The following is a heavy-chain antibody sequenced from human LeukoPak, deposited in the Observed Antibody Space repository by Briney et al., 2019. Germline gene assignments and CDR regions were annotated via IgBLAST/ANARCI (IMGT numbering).Heavy chain of an antibody. D-gene: IGHD3-10*01. CDR3: ARDLPVGYYGSGSYYDY. V-gene: IGHV3-48*02. CDR2: ISSSSSTI. J-gene: IGHJ4*02. Sequence: PGGSLRLSCAASGFTFSSYSMNWVRQAPGKGLEWVSYISSSSSTIYYADSVKGRFTISRDNAKNSLYLQMNSLGDEDTAVYYCARDLPVGYYGSGSYYDYWGQGTLVTVSS. CDR1: GFTFSSYS.